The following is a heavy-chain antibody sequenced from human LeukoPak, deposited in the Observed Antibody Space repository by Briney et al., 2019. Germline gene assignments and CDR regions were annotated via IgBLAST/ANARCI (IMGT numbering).Heavy chain of an antibody. Sequence: ASVKVSCKASGYTFTSYAMNWVRQAPGQGLEWMGWINTNTGNPTYAQGFTGRFVFSLDTSVSTAYLQISSLKAEDTAVYYCARGSRFVYYYYYMDVWGKGTTVTVSS. CDR3: ARGSRFVYYYYYMDV. J-gene: IGHJ6*03. CDR1: GYTFTSYA. D-gene: IGHD3-10*01. CDR2: INTNTGNP. V-gene: IGHV7-4-1*02.